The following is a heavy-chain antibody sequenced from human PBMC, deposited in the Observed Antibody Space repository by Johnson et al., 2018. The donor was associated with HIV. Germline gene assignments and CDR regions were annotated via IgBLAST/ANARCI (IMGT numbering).Heavy chain of an antibody. J-gene: IGHJ3*02. CDR1: GFTFSTYG. Sequence: VQLVESGGGVVQPGGSLRLSCAASGFTFSTYGMHWVRQAPGKGLEWVSFIRYDGTNKYYADSVKGRFTISRDNSKNTLYLQMNSLRAEDTAVYYCAKDHWVVGSWQAFDIWGQGTMVTVSS. D-gene: IGHD6-13*01. V-gene: IGHV3-30*02. CDR2: IRYDGTNK. CDR3: AKDHWVVGSWQAFDI.